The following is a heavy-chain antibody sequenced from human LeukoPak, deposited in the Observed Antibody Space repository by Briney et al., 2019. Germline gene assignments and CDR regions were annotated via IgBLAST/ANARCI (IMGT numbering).Heavy chain of an antibody. CDR3: AKDGERAEMATNFDY. J-gene: IGHJ4*02. CDR2: ISGSGGST. V-gene: IGHV3-23*01. D-gene: IGHD5-24*01. CDR1: GFTFSSYA. Sequence: GGSLRLSCAASGFTFSSYAMSWVRQAPGKGLEWVSAISGSGGSTYYADSVKGRFTISRDNSKNTLYLQMNSLRAEDTAVYYCAKDGERAEMATNFDYWGQGTLVTVSS.